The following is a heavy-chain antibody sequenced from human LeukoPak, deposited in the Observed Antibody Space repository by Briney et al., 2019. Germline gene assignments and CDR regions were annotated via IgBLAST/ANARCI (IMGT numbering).Heavy chain of an antibody. D-gene: IGHD6-13*01. CDR1: GFTFSTYA. CDR3: APLNPDSGIAAAGPF. CDR2: ISGSGGST. Sequence: GGSLRLSCAASGFTFSTYAMSWVRQAPGKGLEWVSNISGSGGSTNYADSVKGRFTISRDNSKNTLYLQMNSLRAEDTAVYYCAPLNPDSGIAAAGPFWGQGTMVTVS. J-gene: IGHJ3*01. V-gene: IGHV3-23*01.